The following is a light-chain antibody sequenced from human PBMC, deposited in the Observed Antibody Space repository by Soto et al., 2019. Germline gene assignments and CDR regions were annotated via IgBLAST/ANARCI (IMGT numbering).Light chain of an antibody. CDR1: QSVSYY. J-gene: IGKJ4*01. Sequence: EIVLTQSPGTLSLSPGERATLSCRASQSVSYYLAWYQQKPGQAPRLLIYDASSRATGVPDRFSGSGSGTDVTLTISRLETEDLAVYYCQHCQPYGDSPQLNFGAGTKAHIX. CDR3: QHCQPYGDSPQLN. CDR2: DAS. V-gene: IGKV3D-20*02.